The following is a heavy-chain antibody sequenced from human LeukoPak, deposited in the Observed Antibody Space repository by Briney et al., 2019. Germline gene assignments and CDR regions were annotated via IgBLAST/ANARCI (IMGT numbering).Heavy chain of an antibody. CDR2: ISAYNGNT. CDR3: ARVPIPPYSSSWYQPFDY. D-gene: IGHD6-13*01. Sequence: GASVKVSCKVSGYTPTELSMNWVRQAPGQGLEWMGWISAYNGNTNYAQKLQGRVTMTTDTSTSTAYMELRSLRSDDSAVYFCARVPIPPYSSSWYQPFDYWGQGTLVTVSS. J-gene: IGHJ4*02. V-gene: IGHV1-18*01. CDR1: GYTPTELS.